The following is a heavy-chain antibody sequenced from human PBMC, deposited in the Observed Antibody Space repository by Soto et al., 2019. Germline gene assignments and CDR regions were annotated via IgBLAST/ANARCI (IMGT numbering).Heavy chain of an antibody. CDR2: IYHSGST. V-gene: IGHV4-4*02. CDR1: GGSFSSNW. J-gene: IGHJ6*02. D-gene: IGHD3-3*01. CDR3: ARDQQDFRSAPSAPYYYGMDV. Sequence: SETLSLTCAVYGGSFSSNWWSWVRQPPGKGLEWIGEIYHSGSTNYNPSLKSRVTISVDKSKNQFSLKLSSVTAADTAVYYSARDQQDFRSAPSAPYYYGMDVWRQGTTVTVSS.